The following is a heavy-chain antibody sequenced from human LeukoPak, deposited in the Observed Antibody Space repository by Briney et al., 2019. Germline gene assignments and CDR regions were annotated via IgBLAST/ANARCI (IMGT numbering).Heavy chain of an antibody. CDR3: ARVPIMVRGLITYYYYMDV. V-gene: IGHV1-24*01. CDR2: FDPEDGET. Sequence: ASVKVSCTVSGYTLTELSMHWVRQAPGKGLEWMGGFDPEDGETIYAQKFQGRVTMTEDTSTDTAYMELSSLRSEDTAVYYCARVPIMVRGLITYYYYMDVWGKGTTVTISS. J-gene: IGHJ6*03. CDR1: GYTLTELS. D-gene: IGHD3-10*01.